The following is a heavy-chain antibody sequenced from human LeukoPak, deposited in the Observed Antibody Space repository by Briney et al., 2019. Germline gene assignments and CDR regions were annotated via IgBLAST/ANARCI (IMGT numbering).Heavy chain of an antibody. D-gene: IGHD3-22*01. CDR2: ISYDGSNK. J-gene: IGHJ4*02. CDR3: ARDMSGMDYYDSSGYIY. V-gene: IGHV3-30*19. CDR1: GFTFSSYG. Sequence: GGTLTLSCAASGFTFSSYGMHWVRQAPGKGLEWVAVISYDGSNKYYADSVKGRFTISRDNSKNTLYLQMNSLRTEDTAVYYCARDMSGMDYYDSSGYIYWGQGTLVTVSS.